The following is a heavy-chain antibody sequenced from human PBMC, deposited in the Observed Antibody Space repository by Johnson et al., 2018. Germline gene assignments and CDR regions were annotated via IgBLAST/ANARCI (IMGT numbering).Heavy chain of an antibody. J-gene: IGHJ3*02. D-gene: IGHD1-26*01. CDR1: GFTFSSYS. CDR2: ISSSSSYI. Sequence: EVQLLESGGGLVKPGGSLRLSCAASGFTFSSYSMNWVRQDPGKGLAWVSSISSSSSYIYYADSVKGQFTISRYNAKNSRYLKMNSLRAEGTAVYYCAGEGGAEGAFEIWGQGTMVTVSS. CDR3: AGEGGAEGAFEI. V-gene: IGHV3-21*01.